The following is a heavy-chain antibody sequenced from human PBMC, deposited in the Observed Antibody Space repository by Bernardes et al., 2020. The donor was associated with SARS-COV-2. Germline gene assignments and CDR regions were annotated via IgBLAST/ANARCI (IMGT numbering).Heavy chain of an antibody. J-gene: IGHJ6*02. CDR1: GYTFTGHY. Sequence: ASVKVSCQASGYTFTGHYLHWVRQAPGQGLEWMGWINPKSGGTNYAQKFQGWVTMTRDTSISTAYMELSRLRSDDTAVYYCARDRYDSSGYYYHYYGMDGWGQGTTVTVSS. D-gene: IGHD3-22*01. CDR2: INPKSGGT. V-gene: IGHV1-2*04. CDR3: ARDRYDSSGYYYHYYGMDG.